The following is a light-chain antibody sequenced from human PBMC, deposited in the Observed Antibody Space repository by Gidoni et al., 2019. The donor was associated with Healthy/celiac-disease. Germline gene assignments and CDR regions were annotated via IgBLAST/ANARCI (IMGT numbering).Light chain of an antibody. Sequence: DIQMTQSPSSVSASVGDRVTITCRASQGISSLLALYQQKPGKAPKLLIYAASSLQSGVPSRFSGSGSGTDFTLTISSLQPEDFATYYCQQANSFPWTFGQGTKVEIK. V-gene: IGKV1-12*01. CDR2: AAS. CDR3: QQANSFPWT. J-gene: IGKJ1*01. CDR1: QGISSL.